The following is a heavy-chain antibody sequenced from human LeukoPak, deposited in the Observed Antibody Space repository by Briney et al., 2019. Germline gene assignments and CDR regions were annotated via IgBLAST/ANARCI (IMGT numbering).Heavy chain of an antibody. V-gene: IGHV1-3*01. Sequence: GASVKVSCKASGYTFTSYAMHWVRQAPGQRLEWMGWINAGNGNTKYSQKFQGRVTMTRDTSTSTVYMELSSLRSEDTAVYYCARDPPRYYDSSGYYWPDDYWGQGTLVTVSS. CDR2: INAGNGNT. CDR3: ARDPPRYYDSSGYYWPDDY. J-gene: IGHJ4*02. CDR1: GYTFTSYA. D-gene: IGHD3-22*01.